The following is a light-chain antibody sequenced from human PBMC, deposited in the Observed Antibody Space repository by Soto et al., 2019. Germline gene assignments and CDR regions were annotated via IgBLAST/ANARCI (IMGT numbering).Light chain of an antibody. Sequence: QSVLTQPASVSGSPGQSITISCTGTSSDVGAYNYVSWYQQHPGKAPKLIIYEVSNRPAGVSNRFSGSKSGNTASLTISGLQAEDEADYHCSSFTSSTTYAFATGTKV. CDR1: SSDVGAYNY. CDR3: SSFTSSTTYA. V-gene: IGLV2-14*01. CDR2: EVS. J-gene: IGLJ1*01.